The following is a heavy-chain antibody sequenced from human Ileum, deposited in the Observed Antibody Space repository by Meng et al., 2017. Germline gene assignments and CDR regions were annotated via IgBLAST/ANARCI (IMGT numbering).Heavy chain of an antibody. CDR1: SGSLTSDTY. CDR3: ARHGGYYQGF. V-gene: IGHV4-4*02. CDR2: ISHSGST. D-gene: IGHD4-23*01. Sequence: QLHRKESGRALVKPSGTLSLTCAACSGSLTSDTYWSWVRLPPGKGLEWIGQISHSGSTFYNPSLKSRVTMSVDKSKSQFSLMLTSVTAADTAVHYCARHGGYYQGFWGQGTLVTVSS. J-gene: IGHJ4*02.